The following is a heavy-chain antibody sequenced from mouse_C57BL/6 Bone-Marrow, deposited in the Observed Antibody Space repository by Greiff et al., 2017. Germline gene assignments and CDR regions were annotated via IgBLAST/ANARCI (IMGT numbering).Heavy chain of an antibody. CDR2: IDPSDSDT. D-gene: IGHD2-14*01. V-gene: IGHV1-52*01. Sequence: QVQLQQPGAELVRPGSSVKLSCKASGYTFTSYWMHWVKQRPIQGLEWIGNIDPSDSDTHYNQKFKDKATLTVDQSSSTAYMQLSSLTSEDSAVYVCEREGVYYRFDYWGQGTTLTVSS. CDR1: GYTFTSYW. J-gene: IGHJ2*01. CDR3: EREGVYYRFDY.